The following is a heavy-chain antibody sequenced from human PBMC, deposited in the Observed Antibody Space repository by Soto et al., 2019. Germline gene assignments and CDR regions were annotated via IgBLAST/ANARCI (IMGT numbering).Heavy chain of an antibody. D-gene: IGHD4-17*01. CDR3: VRPVGLTTVVSPAALDI. CDR2: IHLVDSDA. V-gene: IGHV5-51*01. Sequence: GESLNISCKGSGNSFSNYWIGWVRQTPGKGLEWMGIIHLVDSDARYSPSFQGQVTISADKSILTAYLQWSSLRASDTALYYCVRPVGLTTVVSPAALDIWGQGTMVTVSS. CDR1: GNSFSNYW. J-gene: IGHJ3*02.